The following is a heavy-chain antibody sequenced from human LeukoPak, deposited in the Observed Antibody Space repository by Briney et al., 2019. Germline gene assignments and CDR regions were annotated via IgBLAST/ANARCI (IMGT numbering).Heavy chain of an antibody. CDR2: ISSSSSYI. Sequence: AGGSLRLSCAASGFTFSSYSMNWVRQAPGKGLEWVSSISSSSSYIYYADSVKGRFTISRDNAKNSLYLQMNSLRAEDTVVYYCARDTGYSYYYMDVWGKGTTVTVSS. CDR3: ARDTGYSYYYMDV. V-gene: IGHV3-21*01. CDR1: GFTFSSYS. J-gene: IGHJ6*03.